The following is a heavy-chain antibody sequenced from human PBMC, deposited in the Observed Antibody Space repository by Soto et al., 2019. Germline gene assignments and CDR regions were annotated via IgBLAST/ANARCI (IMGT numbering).Heavy chain of an antibody. CDR2: INPSGGST. J-gene: IGHJ5*02. CDR3: ARERPSIVVVVAATRWFDP. D-gene: IGHD2-15*01. CDR1: GYTFTSYY. V-gene: IGHV1-46*01. Sequence: ASVKVSCKASGYTFTSYYMHCVRQAPGQGLEWMGIINPSGGSTSYAQKFQGRVTMTRDTSTSTVYMELSSLRSEDTAVYYCARERPSIVVVVAATRWFDPWGQGTLVTVS.